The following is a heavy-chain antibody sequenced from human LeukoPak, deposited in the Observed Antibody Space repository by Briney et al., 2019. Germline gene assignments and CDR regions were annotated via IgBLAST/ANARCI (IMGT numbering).Heavy chain of an antibody. CDR1: GYTFTSYA. CDR2: INTNTGNP. V-gene: IGHV7-4-1*02. D-gene: IGHD6-19*01. CDR3: ARDYGWAAIAVADSYMDV. Sequence: ASVKVSCKASGYTFTSYAMNWVRQAPGQGLEWMGWINTNTGNPTYAQGFTGRFVFSLDTSVSTAYLQISSLKAEDTAVYYCARDYGWAAIAVADSYMDVWGKGTTVTISS. J-gene: IGHJ6*03.